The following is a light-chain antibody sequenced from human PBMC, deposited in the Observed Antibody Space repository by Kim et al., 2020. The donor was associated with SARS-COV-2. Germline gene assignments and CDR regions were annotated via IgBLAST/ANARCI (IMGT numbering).Light chain of an antibody. J-gene: IGLJ2*01. CDR3: NSRDSNDNVV. Sequence: VALRQTFSIACQGDSLRSYFATWYQQKPGQAPILVIYENNSRPSGIPDRFSGSSSGNTASLTITGTQAGDEADYYCNSRDSNDNVVFGGGTQLTVL. V-gene: IGLV3-19*01. CDR2: ENN. CDR1: SLRSYF.